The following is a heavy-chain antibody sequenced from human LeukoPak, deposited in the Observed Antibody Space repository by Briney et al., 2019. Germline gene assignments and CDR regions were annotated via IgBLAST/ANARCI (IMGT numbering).Heavy chain of an antibody. CDR2: IYYSGST. V-gene: IGHV4-59*12. J-gene: IGHJ4*02. D-gene: IGHD3-10*01. CDR1: GGSISSYY. CDR3: ARSPRDSTMVLDY. Sequence: SETLSLTCTVSGGSISSYYWSWIRQPPGKGLEWIGYIYYSGSTYYNPSLKSRVTMSLDTSQIQFSLRLTSVTAADTAVYYCARSPRDSTMVLDYWGQGTLVTVSS.